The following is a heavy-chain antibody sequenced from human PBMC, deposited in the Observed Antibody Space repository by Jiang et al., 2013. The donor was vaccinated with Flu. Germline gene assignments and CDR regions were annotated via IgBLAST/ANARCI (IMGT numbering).Heavy chain of an antibody. J-gene: IGHJ4*02. Sequence: GSGLVKPSETLSLTCTVSGGSISSSSYYWGWIRQPPGKGLEWIGSIYYSGSTYYNPSLKSRVTISVDTSKNQFSLKLSSVTAADTAVYYCARQAGEQWLVSLGGFDYWAREPWSPSPQ. V-gene: IGHV4-39*01. D-gene: IGHD6-19*01. CDR1: GGSISSSSYY. CDR2: IYYSGST. CDR3: ARQAGEQWLVSLGGFDY.